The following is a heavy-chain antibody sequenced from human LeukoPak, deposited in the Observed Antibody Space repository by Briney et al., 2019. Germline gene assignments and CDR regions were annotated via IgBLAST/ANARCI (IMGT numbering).Heavy chain of an antibody. CDR2: IYTTGST. V-gene: IGHV4-4*07. CDR1: GGSINNYY. CDR3: ARERYSRSDFSV. J-gene: IGHJ6*04. D-gene: IGHD5-12*01. Sequence: SSETLSLTCTVSGGSINNYYWSWIRQPAGKGLEWIGRIYTTGSTNYNPSLKSRITMSVDTSKNQFSLKLSSVTATDTAVYYCARERYSRSDFSVWGKGSTVTVSS.